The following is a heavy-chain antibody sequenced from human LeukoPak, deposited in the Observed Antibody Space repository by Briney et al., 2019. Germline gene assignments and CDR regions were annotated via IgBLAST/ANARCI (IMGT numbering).Heavy chain of an antibody. CDR1: GFTFSSYA. J-gene: IGHJ4*02. V-gene: IGHV3-30*04. D-gene: IGHD5-12*01. CDR3: ARGEWLRLPFDY. Sequence: GRSLRLSCAASGFTFSSYAMHWVRQAPGKGLEWVAVISYDGSNKYYADSVKGRFTISRDNSKNTLYLQMNSLTAEDTAVYYCARGEWLRLPFDYWGQGTLVTVSS. CDR2: ISYDGSNK.